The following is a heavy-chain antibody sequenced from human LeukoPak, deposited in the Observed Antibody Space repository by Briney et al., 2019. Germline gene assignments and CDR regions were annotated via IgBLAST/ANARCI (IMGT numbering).Heavy chain of an antibody. CDR1: GFTFSTYS. CDR2: ISSSSSTI. Sequence: ETGVSLRLSCTASGFTFSTYSMNRVRQAPGKGLEWVSYISSSSSTIYYADSVKGRFTISRDNAKNSLYLQMNSLRDEDTAVYYCARASFQRWLQLGGDWGQGALVTVSS. CDR3: ARASFQRWLQLGGD. D-gene: IGHD5-24*01. J-gene: IGHJ4*02. V-gene: IGHV3-48*02.